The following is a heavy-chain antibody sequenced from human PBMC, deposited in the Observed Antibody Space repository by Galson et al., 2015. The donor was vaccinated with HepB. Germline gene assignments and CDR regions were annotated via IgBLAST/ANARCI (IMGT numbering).Heavy chain of an antibody. CDR2: TYYRSKWYR. D-gene: IGHD6-13*01. V-gene: IGHV6-1*01. CDR1: GDSVSSNTTA. CDR3: ARSEQLVPLGVKYYYYYMDV. Sequence: CAISGDSVSSNTTAWNWIRQSPARGLEWLGRTYYRSKWYRDYALSVKSRITINPDTSKNHFSLQLNSVTPEDTAVYFCARSEQLVPLGVKYYYYYMDVWGKGTTVTVSS. J-gene: IGHJ6*03.